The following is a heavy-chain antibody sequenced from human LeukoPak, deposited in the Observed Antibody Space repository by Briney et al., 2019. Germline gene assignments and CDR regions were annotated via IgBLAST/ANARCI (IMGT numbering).Heavy chain of an antibody. J-gene: IGHJ4*02. Sequence: ASVKVSCKASGYTFTSYYMHWVRQAPGQGLEWMGIINPSGGSTSYAQKFQDRVTMTRDMSTSTVYMELSSLRSEDTAVYYCARDTYYYDSSGYYDRLGFDYWGQGTLVTVSS. V-gene: IGHV1-46*01. CDR2: INPSGGST. CDR1: GYTFTSYY. D-gene: IGHD3-22*01. CDR3: ARDTYYYDSSGYYDRLGFDY.